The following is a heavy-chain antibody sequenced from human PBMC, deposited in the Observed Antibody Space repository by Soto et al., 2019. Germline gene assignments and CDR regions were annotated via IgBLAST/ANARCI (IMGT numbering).Heavy chain of an antibody. J-gene: IGHJ4*02. V-gene: IGHV3-23*01. CDR2: ISGSDDST. CDR1: GFTFSSYA. CDR3: AKRSSSATFDY. D-gene: IGHD6-6*01. Sequence: EVQLLESGGGLVQPGESLRLSCAASGFTFSSYAMSWVRQAPGKGLEWVSVISGSDDSTYYADSVKGRFTISRDNSKNTLYLQMNILRAEDTAVYYCAKRSSSATFDYWGQGTLVTASS.